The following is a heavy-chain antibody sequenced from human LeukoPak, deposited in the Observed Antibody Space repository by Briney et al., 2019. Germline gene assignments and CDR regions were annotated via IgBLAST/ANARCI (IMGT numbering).Heavy chain of an antibody. Sequence: GGSLRLSCAASGFTFNSYAMSWVRQAPGKGLEWVSAISGSGGSTYYADSVMGRFTISRDNSKNTLYLQMNSLRAEDTALYYCASGGIYYGAAFDFWGQGSLVTVSA. CDR1: GFTFNSYA. CDR3: ASGGIYYGAAFDF. V-gene: IGHV3-23*01. D-gene: IGHD1-26*01. CDR2: ISGSGGST. J-gene: IGHJ4*02.